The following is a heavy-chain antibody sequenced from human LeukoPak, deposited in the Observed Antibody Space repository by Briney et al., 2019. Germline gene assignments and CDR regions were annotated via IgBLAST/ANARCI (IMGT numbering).Heavy chain of an antibody. Sequence: GESLQISCKGIGYSFTSYWIGWVRQMPGKGMEWMGVIYPGDSRIRYNPSFQGQVTISVDTSINTAYLQWVSLKASDTAMYYCACRDLTSTWSFPWGQGTLVTVSS. CDR2: IYPGDSRI. D-gene: IGHD6-13*01. J-gene: IGHJ5*02. CDR1: GYSFTSYW. CDR3: ACRDLTSTWSFP. V-gene: IGHV5-51*01.